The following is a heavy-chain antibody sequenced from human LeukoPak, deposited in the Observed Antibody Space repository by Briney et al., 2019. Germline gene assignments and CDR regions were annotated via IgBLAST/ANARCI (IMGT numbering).Heavy chain of an antibody. CDR2: IRYDGGNK. CDR1: GFNFSSYG. Sequence: GGSLRLSCAASGFNFSSYGMHWVRQAPGKGLEWVAFIRYDGGNKYYADSVKGRFTISRDNSKNTLYPQMNSLRAEDTAVYYCAKDQTVYSSSYFDYWGQGTLVTVSS. D-gene: IGHD6-6*01. V-gene: IGHV3-30*02. J-gene: IGHJ4*02. CDR3: AKDQTVYSSSYFDY.